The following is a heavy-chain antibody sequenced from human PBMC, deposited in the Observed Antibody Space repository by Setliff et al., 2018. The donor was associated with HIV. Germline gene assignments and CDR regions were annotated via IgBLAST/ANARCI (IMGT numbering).Heavy chain of an antibody. V-gene: IGHV4-39*01. J-gene: IGHJ3*02. D-gene: IGHD3-22*01. CDR3: ARHVADYDSSGYYRIKLGAVDI. CDR2: IYYSGST. Sequence: KTSETLSLTCTVSGDSISGSNYYWGWIRQAPGKGLEWIGSIYYSGSTYDNPSLRTRVSISVDTSKNQFFLKLSSVTAADTALYDCARHVADYDSSGYYRIKLGAVDIWGQGTMVTVSS. CDR1: GDSISGSNYY.